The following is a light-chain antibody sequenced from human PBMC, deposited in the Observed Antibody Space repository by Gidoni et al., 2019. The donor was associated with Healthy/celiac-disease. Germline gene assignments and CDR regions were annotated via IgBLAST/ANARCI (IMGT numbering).Light chain of an antibody. V-gene: IGKV1-39*01. J-gene: IGKJ1*01. CDR3: QQCYSTPPLT. CDR1: QSISSY. Sequence: DIQMTQSTSSLSASVVDRVTITCRASQSISSYLTWYQQKPGKAPKLLIYAASTLPSGVPSRFSGSGSGTDFTLTIISLQSEDFATYYCQQCYSTPPLTFGQGTKVEIK. CDR2: AAS.